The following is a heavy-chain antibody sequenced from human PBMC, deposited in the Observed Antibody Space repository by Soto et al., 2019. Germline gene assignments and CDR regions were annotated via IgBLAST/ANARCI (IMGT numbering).Heavy chain of an antibody. D-gene: IGHD6-13*01. CDR2: VYSSGNT. V-gene: IGHV4-30-4*01. CDR3: AADRGNSSSWQLDY. CDR1: GGSGSRDSF. Sequence: QVQLQESGPGLVRPSQTLSLTCTVSGGSGSRDSFWNWIRQSPGKGLEWIGYVYSSGNTFYSPSLKDRALISLVTSKNQFSLKLRSVTAADTAVYYCAADRGNSSSWQLDYWGQGALVTVSS. J-gene: IGHJ4*02.